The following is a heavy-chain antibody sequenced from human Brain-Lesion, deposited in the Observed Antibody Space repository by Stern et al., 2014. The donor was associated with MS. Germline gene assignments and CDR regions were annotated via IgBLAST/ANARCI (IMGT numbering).Heavy chain of an antibody. CDR1: GGTFGTYP. CDR3: AKDGPALVTNWFDP. J-gene: IGHJ5*02. V-gene: IGHV1-69*06. Sequence: QFQLVESGPEVKKPGSSVQVSCTASGGTFGTYPITSLRQAPGQGLECMGRIIPIFGSPNYAQKFQGRVTITADRSTTTVYMKLSSLKSDDAAVYYCAKDGPALVTNWFDPWGRGTMVTVSS. CDR2: IIPIFGSP. D-gene: IGHD5-18*01.